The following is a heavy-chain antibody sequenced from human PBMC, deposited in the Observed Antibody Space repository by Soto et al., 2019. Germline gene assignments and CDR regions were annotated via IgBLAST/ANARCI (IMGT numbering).Heavy chain of an antibody. CDR3: ARSRDYSNYLDY. D-gene: IGHD4-4*01. CDR2: ISDDGNIK. Sequence: LRLSCAASGFTFSSYAMYWVRQAPGKGLDLVAVISDDGNIKYYTDSVRGRFTISRDNSKNTLYLQMNSLRAEDTAVYYCARSRDYSNYLDYWGQGTLVTVSS. CDR1: GFTFSSYA. J-gene: IGHJ4*02. V-gene: IGHV3-30-3*01.